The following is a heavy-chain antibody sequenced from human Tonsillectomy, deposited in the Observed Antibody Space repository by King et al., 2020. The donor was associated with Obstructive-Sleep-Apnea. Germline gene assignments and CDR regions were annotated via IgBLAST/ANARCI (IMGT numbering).Heavy chain of an antibody. D-gene: IGHD3-22*01. CDR2: IYYSGST. CDR1: GGSISSYY. J-gene: IGHJ5*02. Sequence: QLQESGPGLVKPSETLSLTCTVSGGSISSYYWSWIRQPPGKGLEWIGYIYYSGSTNYNPSLKIRVTISVETSKNQFSLKLSSVTAADTAVYYCARGGYDSSGYYYSNNWFDPWGQGTLVTVSS. V-gene: IGHV4-59*01. CDR3: ARGGYDSSGYYYSNNWFDP.